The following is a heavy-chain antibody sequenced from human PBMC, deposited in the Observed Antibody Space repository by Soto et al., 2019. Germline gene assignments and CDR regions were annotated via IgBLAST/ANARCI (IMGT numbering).Heavy chain of an antibody. CDR2: IIPLFGRP. Sequence: QVQLVQSGAEVKKPGSSVKVFCKASGGTFGSYVFNWVRQAPGQGLEWMGGIIPLFGRPNYAQKFQGRVTITADESTSTAYMELSSLRSDDTAVFYCARDLGSGYDPGDYWGQGTLVTVSS. J-gene: IGHJ4*02. D-gene: IGHD5-12*01. V-gene: IGHV1-69*12. CDR1: GGTFGSYV. CDR3: ARDLGSGYDPGDY.